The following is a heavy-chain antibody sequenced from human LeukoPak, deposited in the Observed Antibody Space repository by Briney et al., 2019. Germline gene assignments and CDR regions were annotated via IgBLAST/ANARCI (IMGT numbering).Heavy chain of an antibody. Sequence: SETLSLTCTVSGGSISSYYWSWIRQPPGKGLEWIGYIYYSGTTNYNPSLKSRVTISVDTFKNQFSLKLSSVTAADTAVYYCARGVYIAAAQYGYWGQGTLVTVSS. V-gene: IGHV4-59*01. CDR3: ARGVYIAAAQYGY. D-gene: IGHD6-13*01. CDR1: GGSISSYY. J-gene: IGHJ4*02. CDR2: IYYSGTT.